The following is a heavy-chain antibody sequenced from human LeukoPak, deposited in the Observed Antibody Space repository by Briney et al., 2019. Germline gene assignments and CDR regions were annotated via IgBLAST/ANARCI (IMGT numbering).Heavy chain of an antibody. J-gene: IGHJ6*02. CDR3: ARGLPNYYGMDV. Sequence: GGSLRLSCAASGFTFSSYWMHWVRQVPGKGLVWVSRINSDESSTSYADSVKGRFTISRDNAKNTLYLQMNSLRAEDTAVYYCARGLPNYYGMDVWGQGTTVTVSS. V-gene: IGHV3-74*01. CDR2: INSDESST. D-gene: IGHD2-8*01. CDR1: GFTFSSYW.